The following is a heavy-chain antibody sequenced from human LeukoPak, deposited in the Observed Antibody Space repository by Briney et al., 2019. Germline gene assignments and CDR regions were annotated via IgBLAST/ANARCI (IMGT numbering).Heavy chain of an antibody. CDR3: ARAPFDWLSRAEYYFDY. J-gene: IGHJ4*02. CDR2: IYYSGST. V-gene: IGHV4-34*01. D-gene: IGHD3-9*01. CDR1: GGSFSGYY. Sequence: SETLSLTCAVYGGSFSGYYWSWIRQPPGKGLEWIGSIYYSGSTYYNPSLKSRVTISVDTSKNQFSLKLSSVTAADTAVYYCARAPFDWLSRAEYYFDYWGQGTLVTVSS.